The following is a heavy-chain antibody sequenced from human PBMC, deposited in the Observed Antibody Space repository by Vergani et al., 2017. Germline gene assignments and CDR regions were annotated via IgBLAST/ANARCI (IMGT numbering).Heavy chain of an antibody. CDR1: GGSLSSGVYY. CDR2: IYYSGST. CDR3: ARDSSGYYTTRGSFFDY. D-gene: IGHD3-22*01. J-gene: IGHJ4*02. V-gene: IGHV4-30-4*01. Sequence: QVQLQESGPGLVKPSQTLSLTCTVPGGSLSSGVYYWSWIRQPPGKGLEWIGYIYYSGSTYYNPSLKTRVTISVDTSMNQFSLKLSAVTAADTAVYYCARDSSGYYTTRGSFFDYWGQGTLVTVSA.